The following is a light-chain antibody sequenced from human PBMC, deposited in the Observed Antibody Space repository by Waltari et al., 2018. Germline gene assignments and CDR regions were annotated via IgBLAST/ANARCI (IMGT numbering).Light chain of an antibody. J-gene: IGLJ2*01. CDR1: SSDVGSYNL. CDR2: EVT. CDR3: YSYAGSSTVV. Sequence: QSALTQPASVSGSPGQSITISCTGTSSDVGSYNLVSWYQQHPGKAPKLMIYEVTKRPSGVSNRCSGSKSGNTASLTISGLLAEDEADYYCYSYAGSSTVVFGGGTKLTVL. V-gene: IGLV2-23*02.